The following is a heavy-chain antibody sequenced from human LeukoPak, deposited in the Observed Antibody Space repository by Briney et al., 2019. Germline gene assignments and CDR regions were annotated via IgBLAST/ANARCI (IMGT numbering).Heavy chain of an antibody. V-gene: IGHV3-23*01. CDR3: ARESSGYFY. CDR2: ISRSGAST. J-gene: IGHJ4*02. D-gene: IGHD3-22*01. Sequence: EWVSAISRSGASTYYADSVKGPFTISRDNSKNTLYLQMNSLRAEDTAVYYCARESSGYFYWGQGTLVTVSS.